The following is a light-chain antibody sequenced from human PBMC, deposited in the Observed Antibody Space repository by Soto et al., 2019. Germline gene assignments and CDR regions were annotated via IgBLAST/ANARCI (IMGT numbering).Light chain of an antibody. CDR1: QSVSNTH. V-gene: IGKV3-20*01. CDR3: LQDYNYPWT. Sequence: EIVLTQSPGSLSLSPGESPTLSCRASQSVSNTHVAWYQQRPGQAPRLLIYDASRRDIGVPDRFSGSGSGTDFTLTISGLEPEDFATYYCLQDYNYPWTFGQGTKVEIK. J-gene: IGKJ1*01. CDR2: DAS.